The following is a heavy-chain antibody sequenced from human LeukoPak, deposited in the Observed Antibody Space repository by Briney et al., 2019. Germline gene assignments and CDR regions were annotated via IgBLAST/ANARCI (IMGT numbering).Heavy chain of an antibody. CDR3: ARDYSYGYNHYYGMDV. CDR1: GFTFTSYS. V-gene: IGHV3-23*01. D-gene: IGHD5-18*01. J-gene: IGHJ6*02. Sequence: GGSLRLSCAASGFTFTSYSMNWVRQAPGKGLEWVSTISGGGGSTYYADSVKGRFTISRDNSKNTLYLQVNSLRDEDTAVYYCARDYSYGYNHYYGMDVWGQGTTVIVSS. CDR2: ISGGGGST.